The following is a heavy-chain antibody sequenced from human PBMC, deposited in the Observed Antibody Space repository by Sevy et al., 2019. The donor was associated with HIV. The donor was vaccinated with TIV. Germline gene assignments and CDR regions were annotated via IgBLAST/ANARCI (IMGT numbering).Heavy chain of an antibody. D-gene: IGHD1-7*01. Sequence: GGSLRLSCAASGFTFSSYEMNWVRQAPGKGLEWVSYISSSGSTIYYADSVKGRFTISRDNATNSLYLQMNSLRAEDTAVYYCARDPELRGYYYYGMDVWGQGTTVTVSS. CDR1: GFTFSSYE. J-gene: IGHJ6*02. CDR2: ISSSGSTI. V-gene: IGHV3-48*03. CDR3: ARDPELRGYYYYGMDV.